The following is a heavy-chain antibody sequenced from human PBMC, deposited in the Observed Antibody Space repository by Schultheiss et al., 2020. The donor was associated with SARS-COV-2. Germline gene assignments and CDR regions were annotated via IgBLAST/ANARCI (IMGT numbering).Heavy chain of an antibody. CDR3: AKGPSYCGGDCHSEY. CDR2: ISGSSATT. V-gene: IGHV3-23*01. Sequence: GGSLRLSCAASGFTFSSYAMHWVRQAPGKGLEWVSGISGSSATTYYADSMRGRFTISRDNSKSTLYLQMDGLRVDDTAVYYCAKGPSYCGGDCHSEYWGQGTLVTVSS. J-gene: IGHJ4*02. CDR1: GFTFSSYA. D-gene: IGHD2-21*02.